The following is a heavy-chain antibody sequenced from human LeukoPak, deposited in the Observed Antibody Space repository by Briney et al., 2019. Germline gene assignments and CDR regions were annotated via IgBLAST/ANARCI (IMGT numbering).Heavy chain of an antibody. CDR2: INPENGIT. CDR3: GRNPREAGNWFDP. J-gene: IGHJ5*02. Sequence: GASVKVSCEASGYTFTGHYIHWVRQAPGQGLEWMGWINPENGITNSAEKFQGRVTMTRDTSIRIAYMELSRLRSDDTAVYYCGRNPREAGNWFDPWGQGTLVTVSS. CDR1: GYTFTGHY. V-gene: IGHV1-2*02.